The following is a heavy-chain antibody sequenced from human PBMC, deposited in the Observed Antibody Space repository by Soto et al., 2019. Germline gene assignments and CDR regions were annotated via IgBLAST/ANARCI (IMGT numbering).Heavy chain of an antibody. CDR1: GFTFTSYW. CDR3: GRDEVRNGVGV. CDR2: IKGDGSEK. Sequence: LRLSCVASGFTFTSYWMSWVRQAPGKGLEWVANIKGDGSEKRYVDSVKGRLTISRDNAKNSVYLQMNSLRVEDTALYYCGRDEVRNGVGVWGQGTTVTVSS. J-gene: IGHJ6*02. V-gene: IGHV3-7*01.